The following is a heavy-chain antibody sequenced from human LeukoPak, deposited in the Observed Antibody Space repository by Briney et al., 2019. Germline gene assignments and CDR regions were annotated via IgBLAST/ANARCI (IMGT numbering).Heavy chain of an antibody. D-gene: IGHD3-22*01. J-gene: IGHJ4*02. CDR2: IKQDGSEK. V-gene: IGHV3-7*01. CDR1: GFTFSSYW. CDR3: AKARTYYYDSSGYYGEPFDY. Sequence: PGGSLRLSCAASGFTFSSYWMSWVRQAPGKWLEWVANIKQDGSEKYYVDSVKGRFTISRDNAKNSLYLQMNSLRAEDTAVYYCAKARTYYYDSSGYYGEPFDYWGQGTLVTVSS.